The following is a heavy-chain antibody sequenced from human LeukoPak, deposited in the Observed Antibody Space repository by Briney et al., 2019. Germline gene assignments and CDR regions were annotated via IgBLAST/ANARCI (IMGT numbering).Heavy chain of an antibody. CDR3: GRGTAGTYPGSDY. CDR2: INVDGSIT. D-gene: IGHD1-26*01. V-gene: IGHV3-74*01. CDR1: GFTFSGHW. J-gene: IGHJ4*02. Sequence: PGGSLRLSCAASGFTFSGHWMHWVRHVPGKGLVWVSCINVDGSITSHADSVKGRFTISRDNAKNTLYLQLNSLRAEDTAVYYCGRGTAGTYPGSDYWGQGTLVTVSS.